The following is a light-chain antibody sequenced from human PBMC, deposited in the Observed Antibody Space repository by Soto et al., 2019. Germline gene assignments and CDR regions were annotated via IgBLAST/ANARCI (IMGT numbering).Light chain of an antibody. CDR3: QESFFTLGT. CDR2: GAS. CDR1: QYIGDF. J-gene: IGKJ1*01. V-gene: IGKV1-39*01. Sequence: DIQMTQSPSCLSASVGDRVTMTCRASQYIGDFLNWYQQTPGKAPKLLIFGASNLHIGVPSRFSGSGSGTEFTLTINNLQREDFATYYCQESFFTLGTFGRGTKVDIK.